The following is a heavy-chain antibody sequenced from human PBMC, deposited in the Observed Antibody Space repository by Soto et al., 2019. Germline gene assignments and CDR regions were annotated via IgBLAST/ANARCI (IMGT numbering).Heavy chain of an antibody. Sequence: SETLSLTCAVSGGSISSYYWSWIRQPPGKGLEWIGYIYYSGSTNYNPSLKSRVTISVDTSKNQFSLKLSSVTAADTAVYYCARHARTYYDFWSGSLNWFDPWGQGTLVTVSS. CDR1: GGSISSYY. J-gene: IGHJ5*02. D-gene: IGHD3-3*01. CDR2: IYYSGST. CDR3: ARHARTYYDFWSGSLNWFDP. V-gene: IGHV4-59*08.